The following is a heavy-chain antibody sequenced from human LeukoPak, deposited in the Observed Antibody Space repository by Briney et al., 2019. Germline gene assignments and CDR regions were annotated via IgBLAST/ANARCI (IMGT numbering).Heavy chain of an antibody. V-gene: IGHV3-30*18. Sequence: PGGSLRLSCAASGFTFSSYGMRWVRQAPREGREWGAVVSYDGGNKYYAESLKSRFTISRDNSKNTLYLQMNSLGAERTAGYYFAKWELRQAVCDYWGEGTLVTPSS. CDR2: VSYDGGNK. J-gene: IGHJ4*02. CDR1: GFTFSSYG. CDR3: AKWELRQAVCDY. D-gene: IGHD1-26*01.